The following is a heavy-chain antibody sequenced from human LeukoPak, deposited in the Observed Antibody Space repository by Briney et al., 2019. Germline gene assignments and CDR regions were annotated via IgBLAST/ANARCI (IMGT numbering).Heavy chain of an antibody. V-gene: IGHV1-69*13. J-gene: IGHJ4*02. CDR2: IIPIFGTA. CDR1: GGTFSSYA. CDR3: ARGQNPDTAVVHFDY. D-gene: IGHD5-18*01. Sequence: GASVKVSCKASGGTFSSYAISWVRQAPGQGLEWMGGIIPIFGTANYAQKFQGRVTITADESTSTAYMELSSLRSEDTAVYYCARGQNPDTAVVHFDYWGQGTLVTVSS.